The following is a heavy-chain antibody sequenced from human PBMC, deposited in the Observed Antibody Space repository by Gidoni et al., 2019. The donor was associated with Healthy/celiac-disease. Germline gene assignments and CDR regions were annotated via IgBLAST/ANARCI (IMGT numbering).Heavy chain of an antibody. CDR1: GGSISSYY. D-gene: IGHD2-2*01. CDR3: ASLGYCSSTSCATPLDY. J-gene: IGHJ4*02. CDR2: IYYSGST. Sequence: QVQLQESGPGLVKPSENLSLTCTVAGGSISSYYWSWIRQPPGKGLEWIGYIYYSGSTNYNPSLKSRVTISVDTSKNQFSLKLSSVTAADTAVYYCASLGYCSSTSCATPLDYWGQGTLVTVSS. V-gene: IGHV4-59*01.